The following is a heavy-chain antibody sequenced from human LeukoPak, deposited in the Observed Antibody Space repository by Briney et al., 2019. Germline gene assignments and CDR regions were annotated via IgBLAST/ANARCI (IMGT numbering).Heavy chain of an antibody. CDR1: GFTFSSSW. Sequence: HPGGSLRLSCVASGFTFSSSWMSWVRQAPGKGQEWVANIKQDGSEKSYVESVRGRFTISRDNAKNSLYLQLNSLRAEDTALYYCARDNPPDYWGQGTLVTVSS. CDR3: ARDNPPDY. CDR2: IKQDGSEK. J-gene: IGHJ4*02. V-gene: IGHV3-7*03.